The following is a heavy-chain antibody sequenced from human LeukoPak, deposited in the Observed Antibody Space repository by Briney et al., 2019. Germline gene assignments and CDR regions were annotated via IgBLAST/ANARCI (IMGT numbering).Heavy chain of an antibody. V-gene: IGHV1-2*02. Sequence: ASVKVSCKASGYTFTGYYMHWVRQAHGQGLEWMGWINPNSGGTNYTQKFQGRVTMTRDTSISTAYMELSRLRSDDTAVYYCASSPGSYSPFDYWGQGTLVTVSS. CDR3: ASSPGSYSPFDY. CDR2: INPNSGGT. J-gene: IGHJ4*02. CDR1: GYTFTGYY. D-gene: IGHD1-26*01.